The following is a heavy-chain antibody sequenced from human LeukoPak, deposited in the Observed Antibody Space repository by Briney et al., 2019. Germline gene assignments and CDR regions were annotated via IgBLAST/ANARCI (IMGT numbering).Heavy chain of an antibody. CDR1: GFTVSSNY. CDR3: ARVIRGGVDY. D-gene: IGHD3-10*01. J-gene: IGHJ4*02. Sequence: GGSLRLSCAASGFTVSSNYMSWVRQAPGKGLEWASVIYSGGGTYYADSVRGRFTISRDKSKNTLDLQMNSLRVEDTAVYYCARVIRGGVDYWGQGTLVTVSS. CDR2: IYSGGGT. V-gene: IGHV3-53*01.